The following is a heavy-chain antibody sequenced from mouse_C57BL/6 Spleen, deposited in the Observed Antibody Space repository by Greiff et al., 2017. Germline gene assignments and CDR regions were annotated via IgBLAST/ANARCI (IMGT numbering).Heavy chain of an antibody. V-gene: IGHV1-69*01. Sequence: VKLQQPGAELVMPGASVKLSCKASGYTFTSYWMHWVKQRPGQGLEWIGEIDPSDSYTNYNQKFKGKSTLTVDKSSSTAYMQLSSLTSEDSAVYYCARSGSSGYWYFDVWGTGTTVTVSS. CDR2: IDPSDSYT. J-gene: IGHJ1*03. CDR1: GYTFTSYW. D-gene: IGHD1-1*01. CDR3: ARSGSSGYWYFDV.